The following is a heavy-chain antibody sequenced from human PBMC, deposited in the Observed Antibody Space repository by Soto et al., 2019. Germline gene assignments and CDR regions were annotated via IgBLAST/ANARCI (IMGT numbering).Heavy chain of an antibody. CDR2: IYIDGST. CDR3: ARDGGSGTAVAGIQYSGMDV. Sequence: EVQLVDSGGDLIQPGWSLRLSCGASGFTVSGNSLSWVRQAPGKGLEWVSYIYIDGSTYYADSVRGRFTLTRDNSKNTLYRQMNNLRGEDTAVYYCARDGGSGTAVAGIQYSGMDVWGQGTTVTVSS. D-gene: IGHD6-19*01. CDR1: GFTVSGNS. V-gene: IGHV3-53*01. J-gene: IGHJ6*02.